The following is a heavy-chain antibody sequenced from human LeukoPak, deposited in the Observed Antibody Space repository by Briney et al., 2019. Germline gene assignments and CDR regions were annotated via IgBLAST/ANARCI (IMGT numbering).Heavy chain of an antibody. Sequence: ASVKVSCKASGYTFTSYYMHWVRQAPGQGLEWMGIINPSGGSTSYAQKFQGRVTMTRDTSTSTVYMELSSLRSEDTAVYYCARGWSKGDTVDTAKRYYYGMDAWGQGTTVTVSS. CDR3: ARGWSKGDTVDTAKRYYYGMDA. V-gene: IGHV1-46*01. J-gene: IGHJ6*02. D-gene: IGHD5-18*01. CDR2: INPSGGST. CDR1: GYTFTSYY.